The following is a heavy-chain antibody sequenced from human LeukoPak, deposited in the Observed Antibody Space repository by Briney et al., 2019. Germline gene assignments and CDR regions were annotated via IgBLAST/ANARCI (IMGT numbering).Heavy chain of an antibody. Sequence: ASVKVSCKASGYTFTGYYMHWVRQAPGQRLEWMGWINPNSGGTNYAQKFQGRVTMTRDTSISTAYMELSRLRSDDTAVYYCARGDADSGYDLAYYYYMDVWGKGTTVTVSS. CDR1: GYTFTGYY. V-gene: IGHV1-2*02. D-gene: IGHD5-12*01. CDR2: INPNSGGT. J-gene: IGHJ6*03. CDR3: ARGDADSGYDLAYYYYMDV.